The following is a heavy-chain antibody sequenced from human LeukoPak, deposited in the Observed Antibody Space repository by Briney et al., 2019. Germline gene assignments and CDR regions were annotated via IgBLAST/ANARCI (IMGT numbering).Heavy chain of an antibody. CDR3: VVSPNQDFFDY. Sequence: SETLSLTCTVSGISINSHYLNWIRQPPGKGLEWIGHIYGSGRTNYNPSLKSRVTMSVDTSERQFSLNLKSLTAADTAVYYCVVSPNQDFFDYWGQGPPVTVSS. V-gene: IGHV4-4*09. J-gene: IGHJ4*02. CDR2: IYGSGRT. CDR1: GISINSHY.